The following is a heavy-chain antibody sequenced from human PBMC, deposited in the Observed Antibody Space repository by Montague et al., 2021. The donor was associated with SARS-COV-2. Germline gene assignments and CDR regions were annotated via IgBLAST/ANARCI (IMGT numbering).Heavy chain of an antibody. J-gene: IGHJ2*01. CDR2: IYHSGNT. V-gene: IGHV4-59*01. Sequence: SETLSLTCSVSGGSISGYYWSWIRQPPGKGLEWIGYIYHSGNTKYNPSLRSRVGISVDTSKNQFSLRLSSVTAADTAVYYCAREYRIELWQTNWYFGLWGRGILVTVSS. CDR3: AREYRIELWQTNWYFGL. CDR1: GGSISGYY. D-gene: IGHD3-16*01.